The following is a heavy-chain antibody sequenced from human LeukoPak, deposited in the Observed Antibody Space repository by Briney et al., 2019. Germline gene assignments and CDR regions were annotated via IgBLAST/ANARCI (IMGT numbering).Heavy chain of an antibody. Sequence: SETLSLTCTVSGGSISSGGYYWSWIRQHPGKGLEWIGYIYYSGSTYYNPSLKSRVTISVDTSKNQFSLKLSSVTAADTAVYYCARVGGITGTLGYYYYMDVWGKGTTVTVSS. V-gene: IGHV4-31*03. CDR1: GGSISSGGYY. CDR3: ARVGGITGTLGYYYYMDV. D-gene: IGHD1-20*01. J-gene: IGHJ6*03. CDR2: IYYSGST.